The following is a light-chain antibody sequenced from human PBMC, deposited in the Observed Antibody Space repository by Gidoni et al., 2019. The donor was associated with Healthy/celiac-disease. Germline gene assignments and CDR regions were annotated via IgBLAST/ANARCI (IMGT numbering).Light chain of an antibody. J-gene: IGKJ4*01. V-gene: IGKV4-1*01. CDR3: QQYYSTPPLT. CDR2: WAS. CDR1: QSVLYSSNNKNY. Sequence: DIVMTQSPDSLAVSLGERATINCKSSQSVLYSSNNKNYLAWYQQKPGQHPKLLIYWASTRDSGVPDRFSGSGSGTDFTLTISSLQAEDVAVYYCQQYYSTPPLTFGGGTKVEIK.